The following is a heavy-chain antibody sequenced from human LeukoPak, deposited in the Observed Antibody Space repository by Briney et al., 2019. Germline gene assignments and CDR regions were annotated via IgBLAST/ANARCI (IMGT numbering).Heavy chain of an antibody. CDR3: ARGTVTMVDY. D-gene: IGHD3-10*01. CDR2: ICSGGST. Sequence: HSGGSLRLSCAASGFTVSSNYMSWVRQAPGRGLEWVSVICSGGSTYYADSVKGRFTISRDNSKNTLFLQMNSLRAGDTAVYYCARGTVTMVDYWGQGTLVTVSS. CDR1: GFTVSSNY. J-gene: IGHJ4*02. V-gene: IGHV3-66*01.